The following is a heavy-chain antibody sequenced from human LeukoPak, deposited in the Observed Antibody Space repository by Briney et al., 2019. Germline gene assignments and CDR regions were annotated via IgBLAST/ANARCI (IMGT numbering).Heavy chain of an antibody. CDR3: ARHGGLVPAAGIDY. V-gene: IGHV4-38-2*01. D-gene: IGHD2-2*01. CDR1: GYSISSGYY. CDR2: IYHSGGT. J-gene: IGHJ4*02. Sequence: KPSETLSLTCAVSGYSISSGYYWGWIRQPPGKGLEWIGSIYHSGGTYYNPSLKSRVTISVDTSKNQFSLKLSSVTAADTAVYYCARHGGLVPAAGIDYWGQGTLVTVSS.